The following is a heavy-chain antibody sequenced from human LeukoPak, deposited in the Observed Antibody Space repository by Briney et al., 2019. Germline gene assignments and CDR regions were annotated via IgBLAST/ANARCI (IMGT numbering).Heavy chain of an antibody. CDR1: GGSISSGSYS. D-gene: IGHD2-21*02. CDR3: ARKLGVVTAIPHFDY. Sequence: PSETLSLTCTVSGGSISSGSYSWIWIRQHPGKGLEWIGYIFYSGNIYYNPSLKSRVTISVDTSKNQFSLKLSSVTAADTAVYYCARKLGVVTAIPHFDYWGQGALVTVSS. V-gene: IGHV4-31*03. CDR2: IFYSGNI. J-gene: IGHJ4*02.